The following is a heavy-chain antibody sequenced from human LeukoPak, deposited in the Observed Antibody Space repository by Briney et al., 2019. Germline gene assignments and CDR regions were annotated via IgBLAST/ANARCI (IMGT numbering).Heavy chain of an antibody. J-gene: IGHJ5*02. CDR3: ARDTTYYYDSSGLNWFDP. CDR1: GYTFSSNY. CDR2: INPSGGST. D-gene: IGHD3-22*01. V-gene: IGHV1-46*01. Sequence: ASVKVSCKASGYTFSSNYMHWVRQAPGQGLEWMGIINPSGGSTNYAQKFQGRVTMTRDTSISTAYMELSRLRSDDTAVYYCARDTTYYYDSSGLNWFDPWGQGTLVTVSS.